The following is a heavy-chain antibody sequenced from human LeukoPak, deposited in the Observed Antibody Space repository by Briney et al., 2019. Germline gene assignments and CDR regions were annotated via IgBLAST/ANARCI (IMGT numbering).Heavy chain of an antibody. CDR2: TSDTAGTT. Sequence: GGSLRLSCAASGFTFTNHAMSWVRQATGEALQWVSTTSDTAGTTFYADSVRGRFTISRDNDKNSLYLQMNSLRAEDTAIYYCARDYGAYEVPYWYFDLWGRGTLVTVSS. CDR1: GFTFTNHA. D-gene: IGHD4-17*01. V-gene: IGHV3-23*01. CDR3: ARDYGAYEVPYWYFDL. J-gene: IGHJ2*01.